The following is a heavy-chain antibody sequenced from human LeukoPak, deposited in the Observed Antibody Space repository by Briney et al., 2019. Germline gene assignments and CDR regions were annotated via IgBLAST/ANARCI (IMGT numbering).Heavy chain of an antibody. Sequence: PGGSLRLSCAVSGFTLSSYSMDWVRQAPGKGLEWVSHISSRSSPIYYADSVKGRFTISRDNAKNSLYLQMNSLRAEDTAVYYCARVLLERPGIDSFDIWGQGTMVTVSS. CDR1: GFTLSSYS. V-gene: IGHV3-48*01. J-gene: IGHJ3*02. CDR3: ARVLLERPGIDSFDI. CDR2: ISSRSSPI. D-gene: IGHD1-1*01.